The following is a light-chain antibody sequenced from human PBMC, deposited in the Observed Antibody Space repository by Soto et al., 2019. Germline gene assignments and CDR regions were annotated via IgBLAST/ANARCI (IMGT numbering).Light chain of an antibody. Sequence: QSVLAQPPSVSGAPGQRVTISCTGSSSNIGAGYDVHWYQHLPGTTPKLLIYGNNNRPSGVPDRFSVSKSGTSASLAITGIQAEDEADYYCQSYDTSLGAYVFGSGTKVTVL. CDR3: QSYDTSLGAYV. CDR1: SSNIGAGYD. J-gene: IGLJ1*01. V-gene: IGLV1-40*01. CDR2: GNN.